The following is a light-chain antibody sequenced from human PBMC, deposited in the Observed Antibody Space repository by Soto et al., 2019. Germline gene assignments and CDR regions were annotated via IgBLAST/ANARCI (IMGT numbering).Light chain of an antibody. Sequence: EIVLTQSPGTLSLSPGERATLSCRASQSVSSIYLAWYQQKPGQAPRLLIYGASNRATGIPDRFGGSGSGTDFTLTISRLEAEDFAVYFCLHYGSSPKWTFGQGTKVEIK. J-gene: IGKJ1*01. V-gene: IGKV3-20*01. CDR3: LHYGSSPKWT. CDR1: QSVSSIY. CDR2: GAS.